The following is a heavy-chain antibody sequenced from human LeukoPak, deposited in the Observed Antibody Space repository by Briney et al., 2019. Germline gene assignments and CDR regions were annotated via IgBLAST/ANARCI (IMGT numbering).Heavy chain of an antibody. D-gene: IGHD4-11*01. J-gene: IGHJ3*02. CDR3: TLFMTTVTHDAFDI. Sequence: ASVEVSCKASGGTFSSYAISWVRQAPGQGLEWMGGIIPIFGTANYAQKFRGRVTITTDESTSTAYMELSSLRSEDTAVYYCTLFMTTVTHDAFDIWGQGTMVTVSS. CDR1: GGTFSSYA. V-gene: IGHV1-69*05. CDR2: IIPIFGTA.